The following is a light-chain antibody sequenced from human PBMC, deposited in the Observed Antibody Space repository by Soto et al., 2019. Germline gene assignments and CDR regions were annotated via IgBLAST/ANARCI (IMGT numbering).Light chain of an antibody. CDR3: QQYGGSTET. CDR2: SAS. CDR1: QSVTSNY. V-gene: IGKV3-20*01. J-gene: IGKJ1*01. Sequence: EIVLTQSPGTLSLSPGERATLSCSASQSVTSNYLAWYQQKPGQPPRLLIYSASFRATGVPDRFSGSGSESDFTLTITRLEPEDFAVYYCQQYGGSTETFGQGTKVEIK.